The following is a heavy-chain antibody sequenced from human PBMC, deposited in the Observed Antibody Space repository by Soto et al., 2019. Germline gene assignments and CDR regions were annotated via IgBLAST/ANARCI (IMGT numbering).Heavy chain of an antibody. CDR1: GYTFASYG. CDR3: VRGSGSYYNPPFDY. V-gene: IGHV1-18*01. Sequence: GASVKVSCKASGYTFASYGISWVRQAPGQGLEWMGWISANNGHTNYAQNLQGRVTMTTDTSTSTAYMELSRLRSDDTAVYYCVRGSGSYYNPPFDYWGQGTLVTVSS. J-gene: IGHJ4*02. D-gene: IGHD3-10*01. CDR2: ISANNGHT.